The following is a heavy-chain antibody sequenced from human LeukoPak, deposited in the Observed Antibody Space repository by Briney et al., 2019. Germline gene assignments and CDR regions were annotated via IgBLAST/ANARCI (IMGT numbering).Heavy chain of an antibody. J-gene: IGHJ3*02. D-gene: IGHD1-26*01. CDR2: ISGSGGIT. CDR3: ARRGIVYGNDDAFDI. V-gene: IGHV3-23*01. Sequence: GGSLRLSCVASGFTFSSYGMSWVRQAPGKGLEWVSHISGSGGITYYVDSVKGRFTISRDNSRNTLYLQMNSLRVEDTAMYYCARRGIVYGNDDAFDIWGQGTMVTVSS. CDR1: GFTFSSYG.